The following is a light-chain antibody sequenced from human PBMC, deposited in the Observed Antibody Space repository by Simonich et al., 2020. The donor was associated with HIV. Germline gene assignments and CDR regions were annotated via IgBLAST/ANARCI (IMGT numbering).Light chain of an antibody. Sequence: QSALTQPASVSGSPGQSITISCTGTSSDVGGYNYVSWYQQHPGKAPKLMIYYVRKRPSGFSNRFAGSKSGNTASLTISGLQAEDEADYYCSSYTSSSTLVFGGGTKLTVL. J-gene: IGLJ2*01. CDR1: SSDVGGYNY. CDR2: YVR. V-gene: IGLV2-14*03. CDR3: SSYTSSSTLV.